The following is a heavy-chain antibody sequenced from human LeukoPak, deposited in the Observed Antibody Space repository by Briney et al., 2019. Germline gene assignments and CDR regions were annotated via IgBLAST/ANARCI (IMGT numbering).Heavy chain of an antibody. CDR2: IRYDGVND. Sequence: GGSLRLSCAASGFTVSSNYMSWIRQAPGKGLEWVAYIRYDGVNDYYADSVRGRFTISRDISKNTLYLQMNSLRAEDTAVYYCAKDRGVFGVTYSLDYWGQGTLVTVSS. J-gene: IGHJ4*02. CDR1: GFTVSSNY. CDR3: AKDRGVFGVTYSLDY. D-gene: IGHD3-3*01. V-gene: IGHV3-30*02.